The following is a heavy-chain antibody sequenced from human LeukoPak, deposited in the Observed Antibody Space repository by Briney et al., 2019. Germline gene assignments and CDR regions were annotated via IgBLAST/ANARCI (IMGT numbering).Heavy chain of an antibody. D-gene: IGHD3-3*01. Sequence: GGSLRLSCVVSGFTFSTHAMTWVRQAPGKGLERVSDISGPGGTTYYAASVKGRFTISRDNSKNTLFLQMNSLRAEDTAVYYCARGGYDFWSGYHSNWFDPWGQGTLVTVSS. CDR2: ISGPGGTT. J-gene: IGHJ5*02. CDR1: GFTFSTHA. CDR3: ARGGYDFWSGYHSNWFDP. V-gene: IGHV3-23*01.